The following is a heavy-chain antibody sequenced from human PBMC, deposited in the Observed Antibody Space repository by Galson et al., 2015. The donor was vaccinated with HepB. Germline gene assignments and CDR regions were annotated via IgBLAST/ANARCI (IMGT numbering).Heavy chain of an antibody. D-gene: IGHD2-15*01. CDR2: ISYDGSSK. Sequence: SLRLSCVASRSTFTTFAMHWVRQAPGKGLESVAVISYDGSSKYYADSVKGRFTISRDNSRNRLHLRMSSLRAEETAVYYCATGGIVVVASAPIGGAFDIWGRGTMVTVSS. CDR1: RSTFTTFA. J-gene: IGHJ3*02. V-gene: IGHV3-30*04. CDR3: ATGGIVVVASAPIGGAFDI.